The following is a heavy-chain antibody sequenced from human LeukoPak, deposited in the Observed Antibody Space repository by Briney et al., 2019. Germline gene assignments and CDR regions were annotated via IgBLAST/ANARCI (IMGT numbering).Heavy chain of an antibody. CDR3: AKDRGRAVAGSEFDY. Sequence: PGRSLRLSCAASGFTFDDYAMHWVRQAPGKGLEWVSGISWNSGSIGYADSVKGRFTISRDNSKNTLYLEMNSLRAEDTALYYCAKDRGRAVAGSEFDYWGLGTLVTVSS. J-gene: IGHJ4*02. CDR2: ISWNSGSI. D-gene: IGHD6-19*01. V-gene: IGHV3-9*01. CDR1: GFTFDDYA.